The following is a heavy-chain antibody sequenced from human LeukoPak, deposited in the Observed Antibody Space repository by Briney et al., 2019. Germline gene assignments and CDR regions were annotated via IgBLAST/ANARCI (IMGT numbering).Heavy chain of an antibody. D-gene: IGHD2-2*01. V-gene: IGHV1-2*06. CDR1: GYTFTGYY. J-gene: IGHJ6*03. CDR2: TNPNGGGT. CDR3: ARGALLSFYYYYIDV. Sequence: ASVKLSCKASGYTFTGYYMHWVRQAPGQGLEWMGRTNPNGGGTNYAQKFEGRVTMTTDTTISTAYMELSRLRSDDTAVYYCARGALLSFYYYYIDVWGKGTTVTVSS.